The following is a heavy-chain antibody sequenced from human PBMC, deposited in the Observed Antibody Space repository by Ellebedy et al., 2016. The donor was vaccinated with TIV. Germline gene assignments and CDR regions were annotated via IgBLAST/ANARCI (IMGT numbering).Heavy chain of an antibody. J-gene: IGHJ3*02. CDR1: GFTVSSNY. D-gene: IGHD5-24*01. CDR2: IYSGGST. V-gene: IGHV3-53*01. CDR3: ARDGVEEMATNPWGGAFDI. Sequence: GGSLRLXCAASGFTVSSNYMSWVRQAPGKGLEWVSVIYSGGSTYYADSVKGRFTISRDNSKNTLYLQMNSLRAEDTAVYYCARDGVEEMATNPWGGAFDIWGQGTMVTVSS.